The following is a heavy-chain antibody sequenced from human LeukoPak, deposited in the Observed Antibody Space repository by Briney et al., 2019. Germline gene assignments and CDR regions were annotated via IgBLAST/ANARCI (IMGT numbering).Heavy chain of an antibody. Sequence: SETLSLTCTVSGGSISSSSYYWGWIRQPPGKGLEWIGSIYYSGSTYYNPSLKSRVTISVDTSKNQFSLKLSSVTAADTAVYYCARQGGRITIFGVVIGYSDYWGQGTLVTVSS. CDR3: ARQGGRITIFGVVIGYSDY. V-gene: IGHV4-39*01. J-gene: IGHJ4*02. D-gene: IGHD3-3*01. CDR2: IYYSGST. CDR1: GGSISSSSYY.